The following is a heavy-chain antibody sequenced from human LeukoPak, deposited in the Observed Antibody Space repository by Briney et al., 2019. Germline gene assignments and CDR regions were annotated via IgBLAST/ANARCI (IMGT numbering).Heavy chain of an antibody. V-gene: IGHV3-9*01. CDR3: AKDQQWLVRDSFDY. Sequence: PGRSLRLSCAASGFTFDDYAMHWVRQAPGKGLEWVSGISWNSDSIGYADSVKDRFTISRDNAKNSLFLQMNSLRAEDTAVYYCAKDQQWLVRDSFDYWGQGTLVTVSS. CDR1: GFTFDDYA. D-gene: IGHD6-19*01. J-gene: IGHJ4*02. CDR2: ISWNSDSI.